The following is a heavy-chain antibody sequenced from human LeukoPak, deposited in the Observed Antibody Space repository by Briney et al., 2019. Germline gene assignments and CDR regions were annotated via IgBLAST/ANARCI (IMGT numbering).Heavy chain of an antibody. D-gene: IGHD4/OR15-4a*01. CDR1: GGSISNYY. J-gene: IGHJ4*02. V-gene: IGHV4-4*07. CDR3: TRGLGSDYD. CDR2: IYSGST. Sequence: SETLSLTCTVSGGSISNYYWSGIRQPAGEGLEWIGRIYSGSTNYNPSLESRVTMSVDTSKNQFSLNLSSVTAADTAVYYCTRGLGSDYDWGQGSLVTVSS.